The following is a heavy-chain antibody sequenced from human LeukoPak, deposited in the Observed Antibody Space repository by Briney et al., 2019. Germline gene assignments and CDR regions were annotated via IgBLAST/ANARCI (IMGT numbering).Heavy chain of an antibody. D-gene: IGHD4-17*01. J-gene: IGHJ4*02. CDR2: ISSSSSTI. CDR1: GFTFSSYS. Sequence: GGSLRLSCAASGFTFSSYSMNWVRQAPGKGLEWVSSISSSSSTIYYADSVKGRFTISRDNAKNSLYLQMNSLRAEDTAVYYCARAHPGDYGDFQFDYWGQGTLVTVSS. V-gene: IGHV3-48*01. CDR3: ARAHPGDYGDFQFDY.